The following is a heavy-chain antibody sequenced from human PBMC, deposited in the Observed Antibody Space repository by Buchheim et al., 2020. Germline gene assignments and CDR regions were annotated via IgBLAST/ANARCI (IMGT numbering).Heavy chain of an antibody. CDR1: GFTFSSYA. D-gene: IGHD5-24*01. CDR2: VSGTGGNT. V-gene: IGHV3-23*01. CDR3: ARQGNGYNRGPDY. J-gene: IGHJ4*02. Sequence: EVQLLESGGGLVQPGGSLRLSCAASGFTFSSYAMSWVRQAPGKGLEWVSTVSGTGGNTYNADSMKGRFTISRDNSKNTLYLQRNSLIADDTAVYYCARQGNGYNRGPDYWGQGTL.